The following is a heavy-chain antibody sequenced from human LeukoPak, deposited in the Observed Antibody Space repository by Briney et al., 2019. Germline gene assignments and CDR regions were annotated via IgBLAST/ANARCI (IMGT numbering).Heavy chain of an antibody. CDR1: GFTFSNYA. Sequence: PGGCLRLSCAASGFTFSNYAMTWVRQAPGKGLEWVSTISGSGGSPYYADSVKGRFTISRDNSKNTLYLQMNSLRAEDTAVYYCAKDRTVVTPRYDAFDIWGQGTMVTVS. D-gene: IGHD4-23*01. CDR2: ISGSGGSP. CDR3: AKDRTVVTPRYDAFDI. J-gene: IGHJ3*02. V-gene: IGHV3-23*01.